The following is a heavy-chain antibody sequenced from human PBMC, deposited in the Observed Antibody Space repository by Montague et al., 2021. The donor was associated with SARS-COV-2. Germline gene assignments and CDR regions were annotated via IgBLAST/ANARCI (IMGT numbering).Heavy chain of an antibody. CDR3: ARDLESTGYFDPYYYHGMDV. J-gene: IGHJ6*02. D-gene: IGHD3-9*01. CDR1: GFTFSSYA. Sequence: SLRLSCAASGFTFSSYALHWVRQAPGKGLEWVADISHEGSDKYYADSVKGRFTISRDNSKNTLYLDMNSLRAEDTALYYCARDLESTGYFDPYYYHGMDVWGQGTTVTVSS. CDR2: ISHEGSDK. V-gene: IGHV3-30*04.